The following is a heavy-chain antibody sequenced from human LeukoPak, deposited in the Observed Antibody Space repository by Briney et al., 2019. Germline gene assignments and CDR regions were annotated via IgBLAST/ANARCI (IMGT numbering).Heavy chain of an antibody. J-gene: IGHJ3*02. CDR3: ARANTPYYDFWSGYRHDACDI. Sequence: GGSLRLSCAASGFTFSSYSMNWVRQAPGKGLEWVSYISSSSSTIYYADSVKGRFTISRDNAKNSLYLQMNSLRAEDTALYYCARANTPYYDFWSGYRHDACDIWGQGTMVTVSS. V-gene: IGHV3-48*01. D-gene: IGHD3-3*01. CDR2: ISSSSSTI. CDR1: GFTFSSYS.